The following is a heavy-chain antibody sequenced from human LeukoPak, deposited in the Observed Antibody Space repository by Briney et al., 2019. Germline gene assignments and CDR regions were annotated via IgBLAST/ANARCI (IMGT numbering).Heavy chain of an antibody. CDR3: ARHRGRSGHDYFDS. Sequence: SETLSLTCTVSGDSTSSYYWSWIRQPPGKGLEWIGYVHHKEPSGSNPSLKTRVSMSVDMSKNQLSLHLTSVSAADTAAYFCARHRGRSGHDYFDSWGQGALVTVSS. V-gene: IGHV4-59*08. D-gene: IGHD3-3*01. J-gene: IGHJ4*02. CDR1: GDSTSSYY. CDR2: VHHKEPS.